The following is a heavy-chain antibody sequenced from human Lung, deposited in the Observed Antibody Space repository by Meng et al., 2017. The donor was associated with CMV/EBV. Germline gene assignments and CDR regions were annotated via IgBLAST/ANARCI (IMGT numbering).Heavy chain of an antibody. CDR3: ARQLAPNWADMTENFDS. Sequence: SETLSLXCSVSGDSITTHNYYWGWIRQPPGKGLEWIGRISYTGNTHSNPSLASRVTMSVDTSKNQFSLRLTSVTVADTAVYYCARQLAPNWADMTENFDSWRQGTLVTVSS. J-gene: IGHJ4*02. CDR1: GDSITTHNYY. V-gene: IGHV4-39*01. CDR2: ISYTGNT. D-gene: IGHD7-27*01.